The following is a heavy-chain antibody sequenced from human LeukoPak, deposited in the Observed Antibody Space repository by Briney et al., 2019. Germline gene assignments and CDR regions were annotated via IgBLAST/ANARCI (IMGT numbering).Heavy chain of an antibody. J-gene: IGHJ4*02. CDR2: ISGSGDSA. V-gene: IGHV3-23*01. CDR3: AKAVVPAYY. D-gene: IGHD2-2*01. CDR1: GFTFSSYA. Sequence: GGSLRLSCAASGFTFSSYAMSWVRQAPGKGLEWVSAISGSGDSAYYGDSVKGRFTISRDNSKNTLYLQMNSLRAEDTAVYYCAKAVVPAYYWGQGTLVAVSS.